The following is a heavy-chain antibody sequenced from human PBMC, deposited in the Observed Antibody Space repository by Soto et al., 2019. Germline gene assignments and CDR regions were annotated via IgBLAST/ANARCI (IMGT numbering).Heavy chain of an antibody. CDR1: GVTFWIYV. D-gene: IGHD3-3*01. CDR2: ISSSGSTI. CDR3: ARGVQTFTGYDFWSGPAPGWFDP. V-gene: IGHV3-48*03. J-gene: IGHJ5*02. Sequence: GCMRISRAASGVTFWIYVMNWVRKAPGKGLEWVSYISSSGSTIYYADSVKGRFTISRDNAKNSLYLQMNSLRAEDTAVYYCARGVQTFTGYDFWSGPAPGWFDPWGQGTLVTV.